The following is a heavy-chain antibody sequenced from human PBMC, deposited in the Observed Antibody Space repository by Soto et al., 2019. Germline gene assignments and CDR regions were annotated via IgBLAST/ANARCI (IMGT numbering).Heavy chain of an antibody. J-gene: IGHJ4*02. D-gene: IGHD3-10*01. CDR1: GLTFGSRA. CDR3: ARGSTESYPGSRIFDF. CDR2: ITDNGGDA. Sequence: GGSLRLSCVASGLTFGSRAMSWVRQAPGEGLQWVATITDNGGDAKYADSVRGRFVISRDNSKKTLYLQMTSLTAEDSAMYFCARGSTESYPGSRIFDFWGRGXLVTVYS. V-gene: IGHV3-23*01.